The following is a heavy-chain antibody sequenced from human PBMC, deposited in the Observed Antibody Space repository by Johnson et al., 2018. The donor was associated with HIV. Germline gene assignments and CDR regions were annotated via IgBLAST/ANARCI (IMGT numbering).Heavy chain of an antibody. CDR2: IKQDGSEK. CDR1: GFTFSTYG. Sequence: LVESGGGVVQPGGSLRLSCAASGFTFSTYGMYWVRQAPGKGLEWVANIKQDGSEKYYADSVKDRFTISRDNAKNSLHLQMNSLRAEDTAVYYCARFGDMATSFHGFDIWGQGTMVTVSS. D-gene: IGHD5-24*01. CDR3: ARFGDMATSFHGFDI. V-gene: IGHV3-7*03. J-gene: IGHJ3*02.